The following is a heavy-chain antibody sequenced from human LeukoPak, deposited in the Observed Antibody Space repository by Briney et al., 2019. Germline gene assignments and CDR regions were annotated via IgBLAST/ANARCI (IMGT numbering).Heavy chain of an antibody. Sequence: ASVKVSCKASGYTFTSYYMHWVRQATGQGLEWMGLINPTGGSTGYAQKVQGRVTMTRDMSTSTEYMELSSLRSEDTAIYYCARDNSVGDIAGWFDPWGQGTLVTVSS. CDR3: ARDNSVGDIAGWFDP. J-gene: IGHJ5*02. V-gene: IGHV1-46*01. CDR1: GYTFTSYY. CDR2: INPTGGST. D-gene: IGHD3-10*01.